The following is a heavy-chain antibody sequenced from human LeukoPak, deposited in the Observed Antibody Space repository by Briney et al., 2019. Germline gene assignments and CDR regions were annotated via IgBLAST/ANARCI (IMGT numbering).Heavy chain of an antibody. CDR2: INHSGST. CDR3: ARDGDSSGYYHHDAFDI. D-gene: IGHD3-22*01. J-gene: IGHJ3*02. V-gene: IGHV4-34*01. Sequence: SETLSLTCAVYGGSFSGYYWSWIRQPPGKGLEWIGEINHSGSTNYNPSLKSRVTISVDTSKDQFSLKLSSVTAADTAVYYCARDGDSSGYYHHDAFDIWGQGTMVTVSS. CDR1: GGSFSGYY.